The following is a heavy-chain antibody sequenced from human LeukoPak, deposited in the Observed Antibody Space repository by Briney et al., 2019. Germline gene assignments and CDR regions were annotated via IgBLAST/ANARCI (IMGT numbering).Heavy chain of an antibody. CDR1: GGSISSGSYY. J-gene: IGHJ6*03. D-gene: IGHD2-2*01. Sequence: ASETLSLTCTVSGGSISSGSYYWSWIRQPAGKGLEWIGRIYTSGSTNYNPSLKSRVTISVDTSKNQFSLKLTSVTAADTAVYYCARQNCTLTSCYDYYHYHMDVWGKGTAVTISS. CDR2: IYTSGST. V-gene: IGHV4-61*02. CDR3: ARQNCTLTSCYDYYHYHMDV.